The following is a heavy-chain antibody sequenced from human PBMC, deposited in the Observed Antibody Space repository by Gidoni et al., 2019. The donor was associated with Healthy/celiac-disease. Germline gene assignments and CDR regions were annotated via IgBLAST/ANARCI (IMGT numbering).Heavy chain of an antibody. CDR3: ARVDIAVGGEWGYFDY. CDR2: IYYSGST. V-gene: IGHV4-31*03. J-gene: IGHJ4*02. CDR1: VGSISSGGYY. D-gene: IGHD6-19*01. Sequence: QVQLQASGPGLVKPSQTLSLTCTVSVGSISSGGYYWRWIRQHPGKGMEWIGYIYYSGSTYYNPSLKSRVTISVDTSKNQFSLKLSSVTAADTAVYYCARVDIAVGGEWGYFDYWGQGTLVTVSS.